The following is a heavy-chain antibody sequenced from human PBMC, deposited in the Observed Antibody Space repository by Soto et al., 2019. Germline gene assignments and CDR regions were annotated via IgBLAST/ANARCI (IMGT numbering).Heavy chain of an antibody. Sequence: QVQLQESGPGLVKPSQTLSLTCTVSGGSISSGGYYWSWIRQHPGKGLEWIGYIYYSGSTYYNPSLKSRVTISVDTSKNQFSLKLSSVTVADTAVYYCARGGYYYDSSGYPLINWFDPWGQGTLVTVSS. CDR1: GGSISSGGYY. D-gene: IGHD3-22*01. J-gene: IGHJ5*02. V-gene: IGHV4-31*03. CDR2: IYYSGST. CDR3: ARGGYYYDSSGYPLINWFDP.